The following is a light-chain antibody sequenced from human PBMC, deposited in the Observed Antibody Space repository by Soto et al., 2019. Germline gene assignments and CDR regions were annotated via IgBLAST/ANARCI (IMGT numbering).Light chain of an antibody. CDR3: QQSYSTPLS. V-gene: IGKV1-39*01. CDR1: QSIRSY. Sequence: DIQMTQSPSSLSASVGDRVTITCRASQSIRSYLNWYQQKPGKAPKLLIYAASSLQSGVPSRFSGSRSGTDFTLTISSLQPEDFAPYYCQQSYSTPLSFGGGTMVESK. J-gene: IGKJ4*01. CDR2: AAS.